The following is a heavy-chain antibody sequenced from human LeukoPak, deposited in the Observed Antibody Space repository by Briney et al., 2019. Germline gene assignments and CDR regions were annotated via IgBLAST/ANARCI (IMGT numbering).Heavy chain of an antibody. D-gene: IGHD3-9*01. CDR2: IHSSGNT. CDR1: GGSINYYY. V-gene: IGHV4-4*08. J-gene: IGHJ4*02. Sequence: PSETLSLTCTVSGGSINYYYWNWIRQPPGKGLEWIGYIHSSGNTRYNPSLRSRVTISVDTSKNQFSLKLSSVTAADTAVYYCARYHYDILTGYSDYWGQGTLVTVSS. CDR3: ARYHYDILTGYSDY.